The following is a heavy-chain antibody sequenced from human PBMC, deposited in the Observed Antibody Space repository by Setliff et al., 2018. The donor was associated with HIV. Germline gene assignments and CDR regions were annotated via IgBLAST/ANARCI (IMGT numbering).Heavy chain of an antibody. CDR2: ISYSGST. CDR3: ASRITMIAKAYWYFDL. D-gene: IGHD3-22*01. CDR1: GGSFSSGGYY. V-gene: IGHV4-31*03. Sequence: PSETLSLTCTVSGGSFSSGGYYWSWIRQHPGKGLEWIGYISYSGSTYYNPSLKSRVTISVDTSKNQFSLKLSSVTAADTAVYYCASRITMIAKAYWYFDLWGRGTLVTVSS. J-gene: IGHJ2*01.